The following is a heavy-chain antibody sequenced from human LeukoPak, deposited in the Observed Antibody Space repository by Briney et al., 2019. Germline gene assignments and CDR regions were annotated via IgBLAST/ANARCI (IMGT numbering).Heavy chain of an antibody. CDR1: GGSISSYY. Sequence: KPSETLSLTCTVSGGSISSYYWSWIRQPPGKGLEWIGYIYYSGSTNYNPSLKSRVTISVDTSKNQFSLKLSSVAAAGTGVYYCARVRHYYDSSGYYLGPLYYFDYWGQGTLVTVSS. D-gene: IGHD3-22*01. CDR3: ARVRHYYDSSGYYLGPLYYFDY. J-gene: IGHJ4*02. V-gene: IGHV4-59*01. CDR2: IYYSGST.